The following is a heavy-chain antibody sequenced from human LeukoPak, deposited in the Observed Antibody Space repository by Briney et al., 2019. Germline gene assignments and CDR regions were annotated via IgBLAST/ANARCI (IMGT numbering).Heavy chain of an antibody. CDR1: GFTFSSFW. J-gene: IGHJ3*02. V-gene: IGHV3-7*03. CDR3: ARAVGYFHDRRGYTSRAFDI. D-gene: IGHD3-22*01. CDR2: IDQGGSEK. Sequence: GSLRLSCGASGFTFSSFWMSWVRQAPGKGLECVANIDQGGSEKQSVDSVKGRFSISRDNAQNSLCLQMHSPKGEGTAVYYCARAVGYFHDRRGYTSRAFDIWGQGTVVTVSP.